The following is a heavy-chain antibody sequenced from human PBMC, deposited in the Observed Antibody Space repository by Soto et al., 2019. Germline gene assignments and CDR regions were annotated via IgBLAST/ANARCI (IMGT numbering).Heavy chain of an antibody. CDR2: IWYDGSNK. V-gene: IGHV3-33*01. CDR1: GFTFSSYG. CDR3: AREGYSSSWYRTPPNYGMDV. D-gene: IGHD6-13*01. J-gene: IGHJ6*02. Sequence: GGSLRLSCAASGFTFSSYGMHWVRQAPGKGLEWVAVIWYDGSNKYYADSVKGRFTISRDNSKNTLYLQMNSLRAEDTAVYYCAREGYSSSWYRTPPNYGMDVWGQGTTVTVSS.